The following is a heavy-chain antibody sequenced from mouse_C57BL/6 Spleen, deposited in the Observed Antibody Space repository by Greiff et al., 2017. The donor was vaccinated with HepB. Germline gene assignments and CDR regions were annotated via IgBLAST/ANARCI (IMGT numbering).Heavy chain of an antibody. V-gene: IGHV1-80*01. CDR3: SRRGIDLGNYPFDC. Sequence: QVQLQQSGAELVKPGASVKISCKASGYAFSSYWMNWVKQRPGKGLEWIGQIYPGDGDTNYNGKFKGKATLTADKSSSTAYMQLSSLTSEDSAVYFCSRRGIDLGNYPFDCWGEGTTLTVSS. CDR2: IYPGDGDT. J-gene: IGHJ2*01. D-gene: IGHD2-1*01. CDR1: GYAFSSYW.